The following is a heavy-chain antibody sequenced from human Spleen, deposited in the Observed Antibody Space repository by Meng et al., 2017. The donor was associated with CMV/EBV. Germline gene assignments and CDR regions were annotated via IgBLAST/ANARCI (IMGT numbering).Heavy chain of an antibody. D-gene: IGHD6-19*01. CDR2: TSTYNGIT. Sequence: KVSCKASGYTFTSYGIRWVRQAPGQGLEWLGWTSTYNGITNYAQNLQDRVTMTTDTSTSTAYMELRRLRYDDTAVYYCARREGWLDSWGQGTLVTVSS. J-gene: IGHJ4*02. CDR3: ARREGWLDS. V-gene: IGHV1-18*01. CDR1: GYTFTSYG.